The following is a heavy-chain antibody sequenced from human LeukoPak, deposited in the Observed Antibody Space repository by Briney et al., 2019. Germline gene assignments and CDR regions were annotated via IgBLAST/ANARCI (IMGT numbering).Heavy chain of an antibody. Sequence: SVKVSCKASGGTFSGYAISWVRQAPGQGLEWMGGIIPIFGTANYAQKFQGRVTITTDESTSTAYMELSSLRSEDTAVYYCASPKAGYSGSYHYYFDYWGQGTLVTVSS. V-gene: IGHV1-69*05. J-gene: IGHJ4*02. CDR1: GGTFSGYA. CDR3: ASPKAGYSGSYHYYFDY. CDR2: IIPIFGTA. D-gene: IGHD1-26*01.